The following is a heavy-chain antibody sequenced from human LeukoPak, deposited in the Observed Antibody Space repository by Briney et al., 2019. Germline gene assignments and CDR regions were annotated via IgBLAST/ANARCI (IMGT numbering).Heavy chain of an antibody. Sequence: ASVKVSCKASGYTFTGYYMHWVRQAPGQGLEWMGWINPNSGGTNYAQKFQGRVTMTRDTSISTAYMELSRLRSDDTAVYYCARVKYSSGFYYYYYMDVRGKGTTVTVSS. CDR2: INPNSGGT. CDR1: GYTFTGYY. CDR3: ARVKYSSGFYYYYYMDV. V-gene: IGHV1-2*02. D-gene: IGHD6-19*01. J-gene: IGHJ6*03.